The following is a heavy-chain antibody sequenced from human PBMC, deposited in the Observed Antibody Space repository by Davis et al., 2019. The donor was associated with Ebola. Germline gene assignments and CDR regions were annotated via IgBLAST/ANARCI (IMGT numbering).Heavy chain of an antibody. Sequence: MPGGSLRLSCAVYGGSFSAYYWSWIRQPPGEGLEWIGEINHSGSTYYNPSLKSRVTISVDTSKNQFSLKQSSVTAADTAVYYCAGRSSSSFDYWGQGTLVTVSS. J-gene: IGHJ4*02. V-gene: IGHV4-34*01. CDR2: INHSGST. CDR1: GGSFSAYY. D-gene: IGHD6-6*01. CDR3: AGRSSSSFDY.